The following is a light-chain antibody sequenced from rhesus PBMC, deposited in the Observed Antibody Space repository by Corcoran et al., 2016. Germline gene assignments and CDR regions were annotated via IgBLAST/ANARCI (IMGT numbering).Light chain of an antibody. J-gene: IGKJ4*01. Sequence: EIVMTQSPATLSLSPGERATLSCRASQSVSSSLAWYQQHPGQAPKLLIYGASIRATGIPDRFSGSGSGTECTLTISSREPEDVGVYYCQQDYSWPLTFGGGTKVELK. CDR2: GAS. CDR1: QSVSSS. CDR3: QQDYSWPLT. V-gene: IGKV3-42*01.